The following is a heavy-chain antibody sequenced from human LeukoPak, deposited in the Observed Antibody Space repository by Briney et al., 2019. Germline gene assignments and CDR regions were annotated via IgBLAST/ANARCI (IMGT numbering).Heavy chain of an antibody. V-gene: IGHV6-1*01. Sequence: SQTLSLTCVIAGDSVSSNTAAWNWIRQSPLRGLEWLGRTFYRSKWYNDYAGSVKSRITISPDTSENHFSLHLDSVTPEDTAMYYCARDGWPAFDYWGQGSLVTVSS. D-gene: IGHD2-15*01. CDR2: TFYRSKWYN. J-gene: IGHJ4*02. CDR3: ARDGWPAFDY. CDR1: GDSVSSNTAA.